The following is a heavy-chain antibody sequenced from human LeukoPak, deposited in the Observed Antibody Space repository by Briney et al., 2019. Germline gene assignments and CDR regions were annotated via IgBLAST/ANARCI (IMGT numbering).Heavy chain of an antibody. CDR1: GFIFSSYS. CDR3: ARAPGVTTVNPIYWYYMDV. V-gene: IGHV3-48*01. J-gene: IGHJ6*03. CDR2: ISSSSSTI. Sequence: GGSLRPSCAASGFIFSSYSMNWVRQAPGKGLEWVSYISSSSSTIYYADSLKGRFTISRDNAKNSLYLQMNSLRAEDTAVYYCARAPGVTTVNPIYWYYMDVWGKGTTVTVSS. D-gene: IGHD4-17*01.